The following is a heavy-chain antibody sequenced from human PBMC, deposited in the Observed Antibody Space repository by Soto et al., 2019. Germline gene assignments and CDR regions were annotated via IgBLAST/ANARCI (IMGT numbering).Heavy chain of an antibody. J-gene: IGHJ4*02. V-gene: IGHV3-21*01. CDR2: ISSSSSYI. Sequence: PGGSLRLSCAASGFTFSSYSMNWVRQAPGKGLEWVSSISSSSSYIYYADSVKGRFTISRDNAKNSLYLQMSSLRYEDTAVYYCERLVSRRYFDSWGRGTLVTVSS. D-gene: IGHD3-9*01. CDR1: GFTFSSYS. CDR3: ERLVSRRYFDS.